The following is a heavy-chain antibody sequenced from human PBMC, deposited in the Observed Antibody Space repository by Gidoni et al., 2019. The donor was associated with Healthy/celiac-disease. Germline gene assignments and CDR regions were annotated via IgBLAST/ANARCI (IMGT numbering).Heavy chain of an antibody. CDR1: AFPFSSYA. V-gene: IGHV3-30*01. D-gene: IGHD1-26*01. Sequence: QVQLVESGGGVVQPGRSLRLSCAASAFPFSSYAMHWVRQAPGKGLEWVEVISYDGSNKYYADSVKGRFTISRDNTKNTLYLQMNSLRAEDTAVYYCARDQGGSYRYDAFDIWGQGTMVTVSS. J-gene: IGHJ3*02. CDR3: ARDQGGSYRYDAFDI. CDR2: ISYDGSNK.